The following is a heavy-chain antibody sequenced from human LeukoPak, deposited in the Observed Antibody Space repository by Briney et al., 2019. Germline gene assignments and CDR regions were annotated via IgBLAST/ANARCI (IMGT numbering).Heavy chain of an antibody. J-gene: IGHJ3*02. D-gene: IGHD1-7*01. V-gene: IGHV3-30*10. Sequence: PGRSLRLFCAASRFTFSSYHMHWVRQAPGKGLEWLAVISDDGSKTYHTDSVRGRFTISRDNSENTLFLQMNSLRGEDTAVYYCARDKGTIWNSQNDPFDIWGQGTMVTVSS. CDR2: ISDDGSKT. CDR1: RFTFSSYH. CDR3: ARDKGTIWNSQNDPFDI.